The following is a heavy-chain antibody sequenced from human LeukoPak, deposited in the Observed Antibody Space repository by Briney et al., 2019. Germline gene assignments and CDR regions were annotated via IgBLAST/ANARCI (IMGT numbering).Heavy chain of an antibody. Sequence: GGSLRLSCAASGFTFNSYWMSWVRQAPGKGLEWVANIKQDGSEKYYVDSVKGRFTISRDNAKNSLYLQMNSLRAEDTAVYYCARARIAARRGVDYWGQGTLVTVSS. CDR1: GFTFNSYW. J-gene: IGHJ4*02. CDR2: IKQDGSEK. V-gene: IGHV3-7*01. CDR3: ARARIAARRGVDY. D-gene: IGHD6-6*01.